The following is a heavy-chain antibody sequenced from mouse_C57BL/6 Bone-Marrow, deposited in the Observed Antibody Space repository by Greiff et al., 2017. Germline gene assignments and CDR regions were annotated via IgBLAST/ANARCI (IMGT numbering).Heavy chain of an antibody. V-gene: IGHV1-81*01. CDR1: GYTFTSYG. Sequence: VQLVESGAELARPGASVKLSCKASGYTFTSYGISWVKQRTGQGLEWIGEIYPRSGNTYYNEKFKGKATLTADKSSSTAYMELRSLTSEDSAVYFCARRFAYWGQGTLVTVSA. CDR2: IYPRSGNT. J-gene: IGHJ3*01. CDR3: ARRFAY.